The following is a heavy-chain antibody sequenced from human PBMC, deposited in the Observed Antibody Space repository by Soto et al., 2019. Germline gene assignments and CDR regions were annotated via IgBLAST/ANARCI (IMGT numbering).Heavy chain of an antibody. CDR3: ARRPRGSANFDY. D-gene: IGHD3-10*01. CDR2: IIPILGIA. CDR1: GGTFSSYT. J-gene: IGHJ4*02. V-gene: IGHV1-69*02. Sequence: QVQLVQSGAEVKKPGSSVKVSCKASGGTFSSYTISWVRQAPGQGLEWMGRIIPILGIANYAQKFQGRVTITADKSTSTAYMELSSLRSEDTAVYYCARRPRGSANFDYWGQGTLVTVSS.